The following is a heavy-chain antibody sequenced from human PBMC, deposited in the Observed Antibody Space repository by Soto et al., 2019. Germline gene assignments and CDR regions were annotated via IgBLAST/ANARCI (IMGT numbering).Heavy chain of an antibody. CDR1: GFTFSSYA. Sequence: GGSLRLSCAASGFTFSSYAMSWVRQAPGKGLEWVSAISGSGGSTYYADSVKGRFTISRDNSKNTLYLQMNSLRAEDTAVYYCAKDYYDSSGYQIYYFDYWGQGTLVTAPQ. CDR2: ISGSGGST. J-gene: IGHJ4*02. CDR3: AKDYYDSSGYQIYYFDY. D-gene: IGHD3-22*01. V-gene: IGHV3-23*01.